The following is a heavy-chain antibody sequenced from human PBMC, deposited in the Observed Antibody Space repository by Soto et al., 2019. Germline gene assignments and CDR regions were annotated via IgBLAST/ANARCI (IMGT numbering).Heavy chain of an antibody. CDR2: IWYDGSNK. CDR3: ARVRAPRGYSGYGPYYYGMDV. D-gene: IGHD5-12*01. V-gene: IGHV3-33*01. J-gene: IGHJ6*02. CDR1: GFTFSSYG. Sequence: GGSLRLSCAASGFTFSSYGMHWVRQAQGKGLEWVAVIWYDGSNKYYADSVKGRFTISRDNSKNTLYLQMNSLRAEDTAVYYCARVRAPRGYSGYGPYYYGMDVWGQGTTVTVSS.